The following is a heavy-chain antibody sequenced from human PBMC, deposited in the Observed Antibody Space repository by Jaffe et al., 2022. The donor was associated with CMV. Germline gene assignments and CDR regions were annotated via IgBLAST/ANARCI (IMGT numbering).Heavy chain of an antibody. CDR1: GGSFSGYY. Sequence: QVQLQQWGAGLLKPSETLSLTCAVYGGSFSGYYWSWIRQPPGKGLEWIGEINHSGSTNYNPSLKSRVTISVDTSKNQFSLKLSSVTAADTAVYYCARRERDGYNRPFDYWGQGTLVTVSS. CDR2: INHSGST. V-gene: IGHV4-34*01. J-gene: IGHJ4*02. D-gene: IGHD5-12*01. CDR3: ARRERDGYNRPFDY.